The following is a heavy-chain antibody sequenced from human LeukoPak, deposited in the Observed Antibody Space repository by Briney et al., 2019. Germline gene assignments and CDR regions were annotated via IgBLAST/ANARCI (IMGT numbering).Heavy chain of an antibody. CDR3: ARPRKRSSWFDWYFDL. Sequence: SETLSLTCTVSGGSISSYCWSWIRQPPGKGLEWIGYIYYSGSTNYNPSLKSGVTIAVDTSKNQFSLKLCSVTAADTAVFYCARPRKRSSWFDWYFDLWGRGTLVTVSS. CDR1: GGSISSYC. J-gene: IGHJ2*01. V-gene: IGHV4-59*01. CDR2: IYYSGST. D-gene: IGHD6-13*01.